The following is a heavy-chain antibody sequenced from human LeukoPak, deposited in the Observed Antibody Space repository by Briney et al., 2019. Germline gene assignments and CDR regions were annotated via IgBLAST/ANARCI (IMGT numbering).Heavy chain of an antibody. J-gene: IGHJ4*02. CDR1: GYTFTGYY. Sequence: ASVKVSCKASGYTFTGYYMHWARQAPGQGLEWMGWINPNSGGTNYAQKFQGWVTMTRDTSISTAYMELSRLRSDDTAVYYCARDYGDYYFDYWGQGTLVTVSS. V-gene: IGHV1-2*04. CDR3: ARDYGDYYFDY. D-gene: IGHD4-17*01. CDR2: INPNSGGT.